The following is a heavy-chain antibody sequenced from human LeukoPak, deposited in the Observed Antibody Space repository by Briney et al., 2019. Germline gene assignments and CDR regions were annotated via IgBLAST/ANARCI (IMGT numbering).Heavy chain of an antibody. CDR1: GESFSGYY. Sequence: SETLSLTCAVYGESFSGYYWSWIRQPPGKGLEWIGEINHSGSTNYNPSLKSRVTISVDTSKNQFSLKLSSVTAADTAVYYCARGTFWSGYYYMDVWGKGTTVTVSS. V-gene: IGHV4-34*01. J-gene: IGHJ6*03. D-gene: IGHD3-3*01. CDR3: ARGTFWSGYYYMDV. CDR2: INHSGST.